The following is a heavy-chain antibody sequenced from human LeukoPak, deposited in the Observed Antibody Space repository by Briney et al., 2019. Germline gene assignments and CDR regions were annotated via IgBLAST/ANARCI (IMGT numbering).Heavy chain of an antibody. V-gene: IGHV4-59*01. J-gene: IGHJ5*02. Sequence: SETLSLTCTVSGGSISSYYWSWIRQPPGKGLEWIGYIYYSGSTNYNPSLKSRVTISVDTSKNQFSLKLSSVTAADTAVYYCARADTHSWYYYGSGSPPNWFDPWGQGTLVTVSS. CDR3: ARADTHSWYYYGSGSPPNWFDP. CDR2: IYYSGST. CDR1: GGSISSYY. D-gene: IGHD3-10*01.